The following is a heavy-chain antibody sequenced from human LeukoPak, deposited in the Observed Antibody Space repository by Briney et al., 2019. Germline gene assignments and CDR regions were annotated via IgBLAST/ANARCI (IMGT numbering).Heavy chain of an antibody. CDR2: INHSGST. CDR3: ARVSGITVTTSWFDP. Sequence: SETLSLTCAVYGGSFSGYYWSWIRQPPGKGLEWIGEINHSGSTNYNPSLKSRVTISVDTSKNQFSLKLSSVTAADTAVYYCARVSGITVTTSWFDPWGQGTLVTVSS. CDR1: GGSFSGYY. V-gene: IGHV4-34*01. D-gene: IGHD4-17*01. J-gene: IGHJ5*02.